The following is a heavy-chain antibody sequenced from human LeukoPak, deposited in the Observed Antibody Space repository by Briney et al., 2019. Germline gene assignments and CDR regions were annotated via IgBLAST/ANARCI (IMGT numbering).Heavy chain of an antibody. CDR1: GFTFSSYW. CDR3: ARVGRSSVLFAPLLYYYYGMDV. J-gene: IGHJ6*02. D-gene: IGHD6-6*01. Sequence: GGSLRLSCAASGFTFSSYWMSWVRQAPGKGLEWVANIKQDGSEKYYVDSVKGRFTISRDNAKNSLYLQMNSLRAEDTAVYYCARVGRSSVLFAPLLYYYYGMDVWGQGTTVTVSS. V-gene: IGHV3-7*04. CDR2: IKQDGSEK.